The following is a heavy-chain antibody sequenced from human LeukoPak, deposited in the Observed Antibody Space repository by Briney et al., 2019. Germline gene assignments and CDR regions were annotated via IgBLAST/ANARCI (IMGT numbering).Heavy chain of an antibody. V-gene: IGHV4-59*01. CDR2: IYCSGST. Sequence: SETLSLTCTVSGGSISSYYWSWIRQPPGKGLEWIGYIYCSGSTNYNPSLKSRVTISVDTSKNQFSLKLSSVTAADTAVYYCASCDDSSGYSHYYYMDVWGKGTTVTVSS. J-gene: IGHJ6*03. CDR3: ASCDDSSGYSHYYYMDV. D-gene: IGHD3-22*01. CDR1: GGSISSYY.